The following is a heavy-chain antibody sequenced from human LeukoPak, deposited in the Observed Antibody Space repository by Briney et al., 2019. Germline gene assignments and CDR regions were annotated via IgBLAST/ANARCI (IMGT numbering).Heavy chain of an antibody. D-gene: IGHD6-6*01. V-gene: IGHV3-21*01. CDR1: GFSFITVT. J-gene: IGHJ4*02. CDR3: ARDPSSSSAFDY. Sequence: GGSLRLSCAASGFSFITVTMNWVRQAPGKGLEWVSSISSSSYYIYYADSVKGRFTISRDNARNSLYLQMNSLSAEDTAVYYCARDPSSSSAFDYWGQGTLVTVSS. CDR2: ISSSSYYI.